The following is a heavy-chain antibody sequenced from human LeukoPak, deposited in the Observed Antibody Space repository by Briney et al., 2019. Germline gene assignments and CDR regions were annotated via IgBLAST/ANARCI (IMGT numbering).Heavy chain of an antibody. V-gene: IGHV1-69*06. Sequence: ASVKVSCKASGYTFTSYDINWVRQAPGQGLEWMGGIIPIFGTANYAQKFQGRVTITADKSTSTAYMELSSLRSEDTAVYYCARVRGYSYGLRGGAFDIWGQGTMVTVSS. CDR1: GYTFTSYD. CDR2: IIPIFGTA. CDR3: ARVRGYSYGLRGGAFDI. J-gene: IGHJ3*02. D-gene: IGHD5-18*01.